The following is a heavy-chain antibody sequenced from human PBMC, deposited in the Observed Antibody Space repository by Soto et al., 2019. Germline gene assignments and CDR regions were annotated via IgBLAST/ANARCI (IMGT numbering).Heavy chain of an antibody. J-gene: IGHJ5*02. CDR1: GYTFTSYG. Sequence: QVQLVQSGAAVKKPGASVKVSCKASGYTFTSYGISWVRQAPGQGLEWMGWISAYNGNTNYAQKLQGRVTMTTDTSTSTAYMELRSMRSDDTAVYYCARTRRLIAAVGIPFDPWGQGTLVTVSS. V-gene: IGHV1-18*01. D-gene: IGHD6-13*01. CDR3: ARTRRLIAAVGIPFDP. CDR2: ISAYNGNT.